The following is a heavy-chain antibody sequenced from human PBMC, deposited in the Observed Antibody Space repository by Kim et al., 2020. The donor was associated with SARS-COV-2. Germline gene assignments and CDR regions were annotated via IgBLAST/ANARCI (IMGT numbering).Heavy chain of an antibody. Sequence: GGSLRLSCVVSGFTVSGNYMNWVRQAPGKGLEWVSSMYSGGNTYYADSVKGRFTISRDNSKNTLYLQLNSLRAEDTAVYYCARDLGYCNTINRPRLRTKYYGMYVWGEGTTVTVSS. CDR3: ARDLGYCNTINRPRLRTKYYGMYV. D-gene: IGHD2-2*03. J-gene: IGHJ6*04. V-gene: IGHV3-53*01. CDR2: MYSGGNT. CDR1: GFTVSGNY.